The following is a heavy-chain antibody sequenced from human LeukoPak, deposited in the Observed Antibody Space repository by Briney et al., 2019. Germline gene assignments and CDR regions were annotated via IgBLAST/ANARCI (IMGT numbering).Heavy chain of an antibody. V-gene: IGHV4-4*02. CDR3: ARAPIDYDILTGTDY. CDR2: IYHSGST. Sequence: SETLSLTCAVSGGSISSSNWWSWVRQPPGKGLEWIGEIYHSGSTNYNPSLKSRVTISVDKSKNQFSLKLSSVTAADTAVYYCARAPIDYDILTGTDYWGQGTLVTVSS. D-gene: IGHD3-9*01. CDR1: GGSISSSNW. J-gene: IGHJ4*02.